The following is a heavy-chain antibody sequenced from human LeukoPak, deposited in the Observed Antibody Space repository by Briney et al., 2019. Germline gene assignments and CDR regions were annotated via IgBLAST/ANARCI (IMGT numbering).Heavy chain of an antibody. D-gene: IGHD2-2*01. CDR3: ARTPARYCSSTSCCILYY. V-gene: IGHV1-18*01. CDR2: TSAYHGNT. Sequence: ASVKVSFKASGYTFTRYGISWVRQAPGQGLEWMGWTSAYHGNTNYAQKLQGRVTMTADTSTSTAYVELRSLRSDDTAGYYCARTPARYCSSTSCCILYYWGQGTLATVSS. J-gene: IGHJ4*02. CDR1: GYTFTRYG.